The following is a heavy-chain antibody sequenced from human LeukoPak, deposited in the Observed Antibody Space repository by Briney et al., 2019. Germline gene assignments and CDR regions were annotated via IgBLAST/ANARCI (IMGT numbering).Heavy chain of an antibody. V-gene: IGHV4-39*01. J-gene: IGHJ3*02. CDR1: GGSISSSSYY. Sequence: PSETLSLTCTVSGGSISSSSYYLGWVPQPPREGLEWIGSIYYSGSTYYNPSLKSRVTISVDTSKNQFSLKLSSVTAADTAVYYCARHQNDAFDIWGQGTMVTVSS. CDR3: ARHQNDAFDI. CDR2: IYYSGST.